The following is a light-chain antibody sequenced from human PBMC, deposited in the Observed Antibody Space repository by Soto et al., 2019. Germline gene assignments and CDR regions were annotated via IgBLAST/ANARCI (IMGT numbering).Light chain of an antibody. CDR3: QQSYSPPYA. V-gene: IGKV1-39*01. J-gene: IGKJ2*01. CDR1: KSISSY. Sequence: DIQMTQSPSSLSASVGDRVTITCRASKSISSYLNWYQQEPGKAPKVLIYSASSLQGGVPSRFSGTGSGTDFTLTISSLQPEDFATYDGQQSYSPPYAFGQGTKVLIK. CDR2: SAS.